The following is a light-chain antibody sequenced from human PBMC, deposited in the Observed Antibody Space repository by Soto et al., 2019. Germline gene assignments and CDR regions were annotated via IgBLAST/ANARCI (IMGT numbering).Light chain of an antibody. CDR2: DGS. Sequence: DIQMTQSPSTLSASVVDRFTITCRASQSISTWLAWYQEKPGKAPKLLIYDGSSLGSGVPSRFSVSGSVTEFPLTISSLQPEDFATYYCQQYNANFGQGTRLEIK. CDR1: QSISTW. J-gene: IGKJ2*01. V-gene: IGKV1-5*01. CDR3: QQYNAN.